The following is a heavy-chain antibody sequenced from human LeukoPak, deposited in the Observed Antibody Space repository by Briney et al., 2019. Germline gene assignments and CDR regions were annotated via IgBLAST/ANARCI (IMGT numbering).Heavy chain of an antibody. D-gene: IGHD3-22*01. CDR1: GFTFGSYA. J-gene: IGHJ4*02. CDR3: AKVTTLYDSSGYYYVEPFDY. CDR2: ITGVGNTP. Sequence: GGSLRLSCATSGFTFGSYAMTWVRQAPGKGLEWVSGITGVGNTPYYADSVNSRFTITRDNSKNTLYLQMNSMRAEDTAVYYCAKVTTLYDSSGYYYVEPFDYWGQGTLATVSS. V-gene: IGHV3-23*01.